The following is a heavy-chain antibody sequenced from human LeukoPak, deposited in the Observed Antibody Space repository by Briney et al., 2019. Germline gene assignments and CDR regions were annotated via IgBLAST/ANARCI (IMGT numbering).Heavy chain of an antibody. D-gene: IGHD6-19*01. Sequence: GASVKVSCKASGYTFTGYYMHWVRQAPGQGLEWMGWINPNSGGTNYAQKFQGRVTMTRDTSISTAYMELSRLRSDDTAVYYCARVAGYSSGFGADHWGQGTLVTVSS. V-gene: IGHV1-2*02. CDR2: INPNSGGT. CDR1: GYTFTGYY. CDR3: ARVAGYSSGFGADH. J-gene: IGHJ4*02.